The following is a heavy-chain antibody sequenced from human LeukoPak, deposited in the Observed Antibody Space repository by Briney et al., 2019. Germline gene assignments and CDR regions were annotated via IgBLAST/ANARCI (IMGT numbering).Heavy chain of an antibody. CDR2: ISAYNDNT. Sequence: ASVKVSCKASGYTFTKYGISWVRQALGQGLEWMGWISAYNDNTNYAQKFQDRVTLTTDASSRTGYMELRSLRSDDTGVYYCTRTSLSADLRVDDHWGQGTLVTVSS. D-gene: IGHD3-3*01. J-gene: IGHJ4*02. CDR3: TRTSLSADLRVDDH. V-gene: IGHV1-18*01. CDR1: GYTFTKYG.